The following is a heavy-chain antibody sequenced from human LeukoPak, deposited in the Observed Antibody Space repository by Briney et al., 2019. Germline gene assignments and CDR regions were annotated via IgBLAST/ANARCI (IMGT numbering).Heavy chain of an antibody. CDR1: GGSISSSNR. Sequence: PSETLSLTCAVSGGSISSSNRWSWVRQSPGKGLEWIGELYHSGSTNYNPSLKSRVTISVDKSKNQFSLKLSSVTAADTAVYYCARTGTEPHWYFDLWGRGTLVTVSS. CDR2: LYHSGST. D-gene: IGHD1-14*01. V-gene: IGHV4-4*02. J-gene: IGHJ2*01. CDR3: ARTGTEPHWYFDL.